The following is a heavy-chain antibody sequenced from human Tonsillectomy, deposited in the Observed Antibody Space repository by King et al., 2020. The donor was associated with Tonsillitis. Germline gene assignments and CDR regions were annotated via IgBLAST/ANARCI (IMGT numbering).Heavy chain of an antibody. CDR3: ARNSYDRFDP. CDR2: RYTSGIT. V-gene: IGHV4-61*02. Sequence: MPLQESGPGLLKPSQTLSLTCTVSGGSISSGSYYWRWIRQPAGQGLEWIGRRYTSGITNYNSSLKSRVTMSGDTSKNQFSLKLSSVTAADTAVYYCARNSYDRFDPWGQGILVTVSS. J-gene: IGHJ5*02. D-gene: IGHD1-1*01. CDR1: GGSISSGSYY.